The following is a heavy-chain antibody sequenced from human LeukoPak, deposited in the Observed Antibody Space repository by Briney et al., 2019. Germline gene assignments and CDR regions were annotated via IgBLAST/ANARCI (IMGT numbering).Heavy chain of an antibody. Sequence: SETLSLTCTVSGGSINSNNYFWGWFRQPPGKGLEWIGSIYYSGTTYYNPSLKSRVTISVDTSKNQFSLKLSSVTAADTAIYYCARLRYSKPIYYYMDVWGKGTTVTVSS. J-gene: IGHJ6*03. D-gene: IGHD4-11*01. CDR3: ARLRYSKPIYYYMDV. CDR2: IYYSGTT. CDR1: GGSINSNNYF. V-gene: IGHV4-39*01.